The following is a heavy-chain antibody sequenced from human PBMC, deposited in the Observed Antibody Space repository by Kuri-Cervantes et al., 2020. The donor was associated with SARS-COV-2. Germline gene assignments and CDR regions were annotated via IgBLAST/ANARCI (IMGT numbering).Heavy chain of an antibody. J-gene: IGHJ4*02. CDR1: GFTFSSYG. V-gene: IGHV3-33*01. CDR2: IWYDGSNK. Sequence: GGSLRLSCAASGFTFSSYGMHWVRQAPGKGLEWVAVIWYDGSNKYYADSVKGRFTISRDSSKNTLYLQMNSLRAEDTAVYYCVRDGDHWNFDYWGQGTLVTVSS. D-gene: IGHD1-1*01. CDR3: VRDGDHWNFDY.